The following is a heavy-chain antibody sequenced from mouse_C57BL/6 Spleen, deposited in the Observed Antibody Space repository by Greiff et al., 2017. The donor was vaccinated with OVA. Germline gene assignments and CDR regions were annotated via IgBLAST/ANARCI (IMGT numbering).Heavy chain of an antibody. J-gene: IGHJ3*01. CDR1: GYTFTDYN. CDR2: INPNNGGT. V-gene: IGHV1-22*01. Sequence: VQLQQSGPELVKPGASVKMSCKASGYTFTDYNMHWVKQSHGKSLEWIGYINPNNGGTSYNQKFKGKATLTVNKSSSTAYMELRSLTSEDSAVYDCARGEKPRGAWFAYWGQGTLVTVSA. CDR3: ARGEKPRGAWFAY.